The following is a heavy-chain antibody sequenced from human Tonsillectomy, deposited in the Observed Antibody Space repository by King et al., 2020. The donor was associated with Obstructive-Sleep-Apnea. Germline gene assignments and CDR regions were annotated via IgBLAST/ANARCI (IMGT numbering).Heavy chain of an antibody. CDR2: ISGSGVST. D-gene: IGHD1-20*01. J-gene: IGHJ4*02. CDR1: GFTFSSYA. Sequence: VQLVESGGGLVQPGGSLRLSCAASGFTFSSYAMSWVRQAPGKGLEWVSAISGSGVSTYYADSVKGRFTISRDNSKNTLYLQMNSLRAEDTAVYYCTKDQYNWNAPISYFDYWGQGPLVTVSS. CDR3: TKDQYNWNAPISYFDY. V-gene: IGHV3-23*04.